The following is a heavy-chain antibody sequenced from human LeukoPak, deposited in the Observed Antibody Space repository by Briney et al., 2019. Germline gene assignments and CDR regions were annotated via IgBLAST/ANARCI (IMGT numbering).Heavy chain of an antibody. CDR1: GGSISSYY. J-gene: IGHJ5*02. CDR3: ARGRLLLWFGELNTRNWFDP. CDR2: INHSGST. D-gene: IGHD3-10*01. Sequence: ASETLSLTCTVSGGSISSYYWSWIRQPPGKGLEWIGEINHSGSTNYNPSLKSRVTISVDTSKNQFSLKLSSVTAADTAVYYCARGRLLLWFGELNTRNWFDPWGQGTLVTVSS. V-gene: IGHV4-34*01.